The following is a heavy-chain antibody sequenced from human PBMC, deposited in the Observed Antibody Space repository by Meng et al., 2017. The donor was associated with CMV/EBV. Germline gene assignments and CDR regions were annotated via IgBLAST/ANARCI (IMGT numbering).Heavy chain of an antibody. D-gene: IGHD2/OR15-2a*01. J-gene: IGHJ4*02. CDR2: IDIDGRDI. CDR1: GFAVRSYW. V-gene: IGHV3-74*03. Sequence: EVQLVESGGGPVQLGGSLRLSCAVSGFAVRSYWMHWVRHAPGKGLEWVSRIDIDGRDITYADSVKGRFTISRDTAKNMLYLEMNSLRVEDTAVYYCARGLEEYLGWEMGYWGQGTLVTVSS. CDR3: ARGLEEYLGWEMGY.